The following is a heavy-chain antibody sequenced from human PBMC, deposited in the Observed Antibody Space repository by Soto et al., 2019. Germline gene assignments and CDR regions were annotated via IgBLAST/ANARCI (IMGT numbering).Heavy chain of an antibody. CDR2: INAGNGNT. CDR3: ARDKGRGSGSYYCMDV. V-gene: IGHV1-3*01. CDR1: GYTFTSYA. D-gene: IGHD3-10*01. J-gene: IGHJ6*02. Sequence: QVQLVQSGAEVKKPGASVKVSCKASGYTFTSYAMHWVRQAPGQRLEWMGWINAGNGNTKYSQKFQGRVTITRDTSASTAYMELSSLRAEDTAVYYCARDKGRGSGSYYCMDVWGQGTTVTVSS.